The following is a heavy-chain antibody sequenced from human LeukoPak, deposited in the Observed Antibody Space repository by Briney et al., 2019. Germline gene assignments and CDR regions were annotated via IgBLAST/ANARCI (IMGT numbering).Heavy chain of an antibody. CDR1: GYTFTSYD. Sequence: ASVKVSCKASGYTFTSYDINWVRQATGQGLEWMGWMNPNSGNTGYARKFQGRVTMTRNTSISTAYMELSSLRSEDTAVYYCARGVLYDILTGYSPLDYWGQGTLVTVSS. CDR3: ARGVLYDILTGYSPLDY. J-gene: IGHJ4*02. D-gene: IGHD3-9*01. V-gene: IGHV1-8*01. CDR2: MNPNSGNT.